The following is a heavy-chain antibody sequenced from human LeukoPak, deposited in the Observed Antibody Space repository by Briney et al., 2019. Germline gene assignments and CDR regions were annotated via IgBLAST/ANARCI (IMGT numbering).Heavy chain of an antibody. CDR2: VYHTGII. Sequence: PAETLSLTCTVSGDSITSGTYYWDWIRQAPGKGLEWIGNVYHTGIIYYNPSLESRVTMFVDTSKNQFSLKLNSLTAADTAVYYCARHHSALNWFDPWGQGTLVTVSS. CDR3: ARHHSALNWFDP. V-gene: IGHV4-39*01. J-gene: IGHJ5*02. D-gene: IGHD2-15*01. CDR1: GDSITSGTYY.